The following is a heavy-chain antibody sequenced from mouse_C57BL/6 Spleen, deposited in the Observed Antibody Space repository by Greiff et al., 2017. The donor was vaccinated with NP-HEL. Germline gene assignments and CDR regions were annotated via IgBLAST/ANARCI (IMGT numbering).Heavy chain of an antibody. J-gene: IGHJ1*03. Sequence: QVQLQQPGAELVRPGSSVKLSCKASGYTFTSYWMHWVKQRPIQGLEWIGNIDPSDSETHYNQKFKDKATLTVDKSSSTAYMQLSSLTSEDSAVYYCARDGFYGSNRWYFDVWGTGTTVTVSS. CDR3: ARDGFYGSNRWYFDV. CDR2: IDPSDSET. V-gene: IGHV1-52*01. D-gene: IGHD1-1*01. CDR1: GYTFTSYW.